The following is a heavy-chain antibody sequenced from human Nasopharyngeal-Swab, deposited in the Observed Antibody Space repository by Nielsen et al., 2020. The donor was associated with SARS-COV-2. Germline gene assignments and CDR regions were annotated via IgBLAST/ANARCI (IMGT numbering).Heavy chain of an antibody. V-gene: IGHV3-48*04. CDR1: GFTFSSYS. CDR3: ARDDSYENYGMDV. CDR2: ISSSSSTI. D-gene: IGHD5-12*01. Sequence: GESLKISCAASGFTFSSYSMNWVRQAPGKGLEWVSYISSSSSTIYYADSVKGRFTISRDNAKNSLHLQMNSLRAEDTAVYYCARDDSYENYGMDVWGQGTTVTVSS. J-gene: IGHJ6*02.